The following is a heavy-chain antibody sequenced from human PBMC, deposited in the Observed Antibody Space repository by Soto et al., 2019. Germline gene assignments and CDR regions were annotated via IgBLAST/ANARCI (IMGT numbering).Heavy chain of an antibody. CDR1: GGSLSGYY. D-gene: IGHD6-25*01. Sequence: QVQLQQWGAGLLKPSEALSLTCGVYGGSLSGYYWSWFRPPPGKGLEWIGEINHSGSTTYNPSLKSRVTISVDTSKNQFSLKLSSVTAADTAVYYCTRGLGGFPENWGQGTLVTVSS. CDR2: INHSGST. J-gene: IGHJ4*02. V-gene: IGHV4-34*01. CDR3: TRGLGGFPEN.